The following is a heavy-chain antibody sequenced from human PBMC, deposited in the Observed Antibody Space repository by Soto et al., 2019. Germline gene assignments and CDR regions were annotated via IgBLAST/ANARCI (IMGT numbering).Heavy chain of an antibody. CDR1: GGSFSGYY. J-gene: IGHJ6*02. Sequence: SETLSLTCAVYGGSFSGYYWSWIRQPPGKGLEWIGEINHSGSTNYNPSLKSRVTISVDTSKNQFSLKLSSVTAADTAVYYCARGYYYGSGSYYNVGYYYYGMDVWGQGTTVTVSS. V-gene: IGHV4-34*01. CDR3: ARGYYYGSGSYYNVGYYYYGMDV. CDR2: INHSGST. D-gene: IGHD3-10*01.